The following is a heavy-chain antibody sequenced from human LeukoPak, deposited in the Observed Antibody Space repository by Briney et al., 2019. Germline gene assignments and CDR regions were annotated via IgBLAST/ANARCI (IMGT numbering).Heavy chain of an antibody. CDR3: ARGPTISGTGYFDY. V-gene: IGHV4-34*01. D-gene: IGHD1-7*01. Sequence: SETLSLTCAVYGESFKRYYWSWIRQSPGKGQEWIAEIDHRGDTNYNPSVKGRVIISIDTSKNQFSLKVKSVTATDTAVYYCARGPTISGTGYFDYWGQGTLVTVSS. CDR2: IDHRGDT. CDR1: GESFKRYY. J-gene: IGHJ4*03.